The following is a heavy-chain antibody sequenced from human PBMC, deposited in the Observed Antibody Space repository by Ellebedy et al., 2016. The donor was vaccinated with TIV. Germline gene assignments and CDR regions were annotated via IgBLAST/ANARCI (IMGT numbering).Heavy chain of an antibody. CDR1: GFTFSSYW. V-gene: IGHV3-7*03. CDR3: AKLGGVLSWYADY. D-gene: IGHD6-13*01. Sequence: GESLKISCAVSGFTFSSYWMSWVRQAPGKGLERVANIRQDGTKNYVDSVKGRFTISRDNAKNSLFLQMNSLRVEDTAVYYCAKLGGVLSWYADYWGLGTLVTVSS. J-gene: IGHJ4*02. CDR2: IRQDGTK.